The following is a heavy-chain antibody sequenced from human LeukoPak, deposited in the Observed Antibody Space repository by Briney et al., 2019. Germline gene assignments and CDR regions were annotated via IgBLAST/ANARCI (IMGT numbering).Heavy chain of an antibody. CDR1: GGSISSYY. V-gene: IGHV4-59*01. CDR3: ARGGTYYDYVWDY. Sequence: PSETLSLTCTVSGGSISSYYWIWIRQPPGKGLEWIGYIYYSGSTNYNPSLKSRVTISVDTSKNQFSLKLSSVTAADTAVYYCARGGTYYDYVWDYWGQGTLVTVSS. J-gene: IGHJ4*02. CDR2: IYYSGST. D-gene: IGHD3-16*01.